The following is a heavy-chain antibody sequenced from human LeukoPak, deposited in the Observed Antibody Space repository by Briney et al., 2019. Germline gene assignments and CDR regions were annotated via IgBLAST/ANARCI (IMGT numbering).Heavy chain of an antibody. Sequence: PGGSLRLSCAASGFSFSSSWIHCVRQAPGQGLVWVSRINPDGSGTDYADSVKGRFTISRDNSKNTLYLQMNSLRAEDTAVYYCARDRDDTYYYYYGMDVWGQGTTVTVSS. D-gene: IGHD3-9*01. CDR1: GFSFSSSW. CDR3: ARDRDDTYYYYYGMDV. J-gene: IGHJ6*02. V-gene: IGHV3-74*01. CDR2: INPDGSGT.